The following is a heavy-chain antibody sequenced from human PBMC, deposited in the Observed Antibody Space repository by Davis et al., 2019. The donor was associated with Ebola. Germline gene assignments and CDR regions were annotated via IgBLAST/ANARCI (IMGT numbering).Heavy chain of an antibody. V-gene: IGHV3-30*18. D-gene: IGHD2-2*01. Sequence: GESLKISCAASGFTFSSYGMHWVRQAPGRGLEWVAVISYDGNNKYYADSVKGRFTISRDNSKNTLYLQMNNLRAEDTAVYYCAKDLEYVVPAAILYYYYGMDVWGQGTTVTVSS. CDR2: ISYDGNNK. J-gene: IGHJ6*02. CDR1: GFTFSSYG. CDR3: AKDLEYVVPAAILYYYYGMDV.